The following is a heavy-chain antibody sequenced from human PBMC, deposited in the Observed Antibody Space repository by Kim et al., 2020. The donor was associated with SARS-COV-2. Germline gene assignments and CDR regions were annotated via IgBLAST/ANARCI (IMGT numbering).Heavy chain of an antibody. V-gene: IGHV4-38-2*02. J-gene: IGHJ5*02. CDR2: IYHSGST. CDR3: ARDRGSYSSGWYNPNEREIVDP. D-gene: IGHD6-19*01. Sequence: SETLSLTCTVSGYSISSGYYWGWIRQPPGKGLEWIGSIYHSGSTYYNPSLKSRVTISVDTSKNQFSLKLSSVTAADTAVYYCARDRGSYSSGWYNPNEREIVDPWGQGTLVTVSS. CDR1: GYSISSGYY.